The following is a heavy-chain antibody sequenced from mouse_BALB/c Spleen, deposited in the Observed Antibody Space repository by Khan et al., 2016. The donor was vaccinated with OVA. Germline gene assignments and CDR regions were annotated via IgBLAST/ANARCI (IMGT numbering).Heavy chain of an antibody. V-gene: IGHV9-3-1*01. J-gene: IGHJ2*01. Sequence: QIQLVQSGPELKKPGETVKISCKASGYTFTNYVMNWVKQSPGKGLKWMGWINTYTGEPTYADDFKGRFAFSLETSASTAYLQINSLKNGATATYFCARFPGGYWGQGTTLTVSS. CDR1: GYTFTNYV. CDR3: ARFPGGY. CDR2: INTYTGEP.